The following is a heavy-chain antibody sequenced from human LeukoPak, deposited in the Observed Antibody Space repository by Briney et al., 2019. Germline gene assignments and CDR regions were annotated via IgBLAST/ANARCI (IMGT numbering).Heavy chain of an antibody. J-gene: IGHJ3*02. Sequence: PGGSLRLSCAASGFTVSSNYMSWVRQAPGRGLEWVSVIYSGGSTYYADSVKGRFTVSRDNSKNTLYLQMNSLRAEDTAVYYCARSLCGGDCYGPDDAFDIWGQGTMVTVSS. D-gene: IGHD2-21*02. CDR2: IYSGGST. CDR3: ARSLCGGDCYGPDDAFDI. CDR1: GFTVSSNY. V-gene: IGHV3-66*01.